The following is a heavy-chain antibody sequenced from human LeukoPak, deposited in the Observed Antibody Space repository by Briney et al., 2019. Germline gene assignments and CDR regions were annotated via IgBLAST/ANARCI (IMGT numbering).Heavy chain of an antibody. CDR1: GFTFSSYA. Sequence: GGSLRLSCAASGFTFSSYAMSWVRQAPGKGLEWVSAISGSGGSTYYADSVKGRSTISRDNSKNTLYLQMNSRRAEDTAVYYCAKVANYYYDSSGSHYFDYWGQGTLVTVSS. V-gene: IGHV3-23*01. D-gene: IGHD3-22*01. J-gene: IGHJ4*02. CDR2: ISGSGGST. CDR3: AKVANYYYDSSGSHYFDY.